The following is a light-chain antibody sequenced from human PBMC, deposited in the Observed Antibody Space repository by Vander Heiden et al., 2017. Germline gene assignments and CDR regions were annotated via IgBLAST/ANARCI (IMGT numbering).Light chain of an antibody. Sequence: SVLTPPPSASGTPGQRVTFSCSGSGSNLGGNGVNWYQQLPGTAPKVLIFSSKQRPSGVPDRFSGSKSGTSASLAISGLQSEDEAVYYCASWDDSLNGWVFGGGTKLTVL. CDR2: SSK. V-gene: IGLV1-44*01. CDR3: ASWDDSLNGWV. J-gene: IGLJ3*02. CDR1: GSNLGGNG.